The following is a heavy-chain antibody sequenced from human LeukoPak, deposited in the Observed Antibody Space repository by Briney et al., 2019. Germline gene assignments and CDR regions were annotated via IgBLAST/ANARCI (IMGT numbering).Heavy chain of an antibody. V-gene: IGHV4-34*01. D-gene: IGHD2-2*01. Sequence: PSETLSLTCAVYGGSFSGYYWSWVRQPPGKGLEWLGEINHSGSTNYNPSLKSRVTISVDTSKNQFSLKLSSVTAADTAVYYCARGYCSSTSCYDYWGQGTLVTVSS. J-gene: IGHJ4*02. CDR1: GGSFSGYY. CDR3: ARGYCSSTSCYDY. CDR2: INHSGST.